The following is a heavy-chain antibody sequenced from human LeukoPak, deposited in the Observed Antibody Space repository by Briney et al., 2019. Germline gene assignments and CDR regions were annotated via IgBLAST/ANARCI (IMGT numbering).Heavy chain of an antibody. CDR2: INPNSGGT. Sequence: GASVKVSCKASGYTFTGHYMHWVRQAPGQGLEWMGWINPNSGGTNYAQKFQGRVTMTRDTSISTAYMELSRLRSDDTAVYYCAREAGSGSYCPYWGQGTLVTVSS. J-gene: IGHJ4*02. CDR3: AREAGSGSYCPY. D-gene: IGHD3-10*01. V-gene: IGHV1-2*02. CDR1: GYTFTGHY.